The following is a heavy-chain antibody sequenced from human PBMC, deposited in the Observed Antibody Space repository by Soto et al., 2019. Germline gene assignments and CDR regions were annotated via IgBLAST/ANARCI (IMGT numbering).Heavy chain of an antibody. CDR3: ARDRSGSHEIDDSLDI. CDR1: RFSFSTYA. J-gene: IGHJ3*02. CDR2: ITYDGGNE. Sequence: QVQLVESGGGVVQPGRSLRLSCAASRFSFSTYAIHWVRQAPGKGLEWVAGITYDGGNEYYADSVKGRFTISRDNSKRTLYLKMNSLGPDDTAVYYCARDRSGSHEIDDSLDIWGRGTMVNVSS. D-gene: IGHD1-26*01. V-gene: IGHV3-30-3*01.